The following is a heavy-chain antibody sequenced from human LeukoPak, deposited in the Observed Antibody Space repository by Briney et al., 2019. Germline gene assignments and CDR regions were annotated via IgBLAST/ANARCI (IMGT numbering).Heavy chain of an antibody. Sequence: GGSLRLSCAASGFTFSSYSMNWVRQAPGKGLEWVSSISSSSSYIYYADSVKGRFTISRDNAKNSLYLQMNSLRDEDTAVYYCARERTGDYVPLDYWGQGTLVTVSS. CDR1: GFTFSSYS. J-gene: IGHJ4*02. D-gene: IGHD4-17*01. V-gene: IGHV3-21*01. CDR2: ISSSSSYI. CDR3: ARERTGDYVPLDY.